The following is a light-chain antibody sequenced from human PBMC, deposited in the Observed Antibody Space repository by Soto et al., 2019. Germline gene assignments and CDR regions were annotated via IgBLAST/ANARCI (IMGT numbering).Light chain of an antibody. CDR1: HGVSGW. CDR3: QQGNTCPFT. V-gene: IGKV1-12*01. Sequence: IQMTQSPSSVSASVGDTVTLSCQTSHGVSGWLAWYQQKPGKAPTLLIYTVSNLQSGVPSRFRGSGSGTDFSLTITNLQPEDFATYFCQQGNTCPFTFGPGTKVEVK. CDR2: TVS. J-gene: IGKJ3*01.